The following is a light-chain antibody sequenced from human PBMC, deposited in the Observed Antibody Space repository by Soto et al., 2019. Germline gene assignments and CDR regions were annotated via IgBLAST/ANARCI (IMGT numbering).Light chain of an antibody. CDR1: QSVSSY. CDR3: QQRFT. V-gene: IGKV3-11*01. CDR2: DVS. Sequence: DIMLTQSPATLSLSLGERATLSCRASQSVSSYLAWYQQKPGQAPRLFIYDVSNRATGIPARFSGSGSGTDFTLTISSLEPEDFAVYYCQQRFTFGQGTRLEIK. J-gene: IGKJ5*01.